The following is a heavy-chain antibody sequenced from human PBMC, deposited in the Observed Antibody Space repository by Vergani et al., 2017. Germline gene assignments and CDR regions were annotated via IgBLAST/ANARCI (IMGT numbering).Heavy chain of an antibody. CDR3: ASGKYYSDSTSHFRGRYFDV. CDR1: GDSIISRSYY. J-gene: IGHJ2*01. V-gene: IGHV4-39*01. CDR2: IYNSGNG. Sequence: QMQLQESGPGLVKASETLSLTCTVPGDSIISRSYYWGWIRQPPGKGLEWIGSIYNSGNGDSSSSLKSRVTISADTSKNQFSLRLTSVTAADTAVYYCASGKYYSDSTSHFRGRYFDVWGRDTLVTVPS. D-gene: IGHD3-16*01.